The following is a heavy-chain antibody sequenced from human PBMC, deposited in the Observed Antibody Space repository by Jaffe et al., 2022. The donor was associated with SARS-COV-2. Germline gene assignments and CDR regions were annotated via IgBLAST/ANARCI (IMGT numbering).Heavy chain of an antibody. CDR1: GFTFSNHA. J-gene: IGHJ4*02. D-gene: IGHD3-16*01. Sequence: EVQLLESGGGLVQSGGSLRLSCAASGFTFSNHAMTWVRQAPGKGLEWVASVGSVSEIYYADSVKGRFTISRDNSKNMLYLQMSSLRAEDTAVYYCAKDGHSGNGVWDYFDYWGQGTLVTVSS. CDR2: SVGSVSEI. CDR3: AKDGHSGNGVWDYFDY. V-gene: IGHV3-23*01.